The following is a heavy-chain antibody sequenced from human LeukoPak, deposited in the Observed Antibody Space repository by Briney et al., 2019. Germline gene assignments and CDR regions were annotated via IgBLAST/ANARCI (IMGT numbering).Heavy chain of an antibody. CDR2: ISGSGGST. CDR1: GFTFSSYA. J-gene: IGHJ4*02. CDR3: AKDPWYSSGWWDY. Sequence: PGGSLRLSCAASGFTFSSYAMSWVRQAPGKGREGVSGISGSGGSTYYADSAKGRFTISRDNSKNTLYLQMNSLRAEDTAVYYCAKDPWYSSGWWDYWGQGTLVTVSS. V-gene: IGHV3-23*01. D-gene: IGHD6-19*01.